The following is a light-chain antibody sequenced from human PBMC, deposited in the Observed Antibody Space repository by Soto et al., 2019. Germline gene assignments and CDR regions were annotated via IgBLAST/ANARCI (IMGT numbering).Light chain of an antibody. CDR1: QSVRGN. J-gene: IGKJ4*01. Sequence: IVMTQSPATLSVSPGERATLSCRASQSVRGNLAWYQQKPGQAPRLLSYGASTWATGIPARFSGSGSGTEFTLTISSLQSEDFAVYYCQQYNNSPLTFGGGTKVDIK. V-gene: IGKV3-15*01. CDR3: QQYNNSPLT. CDR2: GAS.